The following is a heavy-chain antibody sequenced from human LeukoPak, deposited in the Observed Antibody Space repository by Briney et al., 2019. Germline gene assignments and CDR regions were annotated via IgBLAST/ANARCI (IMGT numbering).Heavy chain of an antibody. J-gene: IGHJ4*02. CDR1: GYTFTGYY. Sequence: ASVKVSCKASGYTFTGYYMHWVRQAPGQGLEWMGWINPNSGGTNYAQKFQGRVTMTRDTSISTAYMELSRLRSDDTAVYYCARGSRDSRFGELIPTLEDYWGQGTLVTVSS. V-gene: IGHV1-2*02. CDR2: INPNSGGT. D-gene: IGHD3-10*01. CDR3: ARGSRDSRFGELIPTLEDY.